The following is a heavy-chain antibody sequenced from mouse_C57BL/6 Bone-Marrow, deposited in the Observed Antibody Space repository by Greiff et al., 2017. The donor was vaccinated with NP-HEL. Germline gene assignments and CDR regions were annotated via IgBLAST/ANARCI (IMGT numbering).Heavy chain of an antibody. V-gene: IGHV14-2*01. Sequence: VQLQQSGAELVKPGASVKLSCTASGFNIKDYYMHWVKQRTEQGLEWIGRIDPEDGETKYAAKFQGKATITADKSSNTAYLQLSSLTSEDTAVYYCSRITTIVAHWYFDVWGTGTTVTVSS. D-gene: IGHD1-1*01. CDR1: GFNIKDYY. CDR2: IDPEDGET. J-gene: IGHJ1*03. CDR3: SRITTIVAHWYFDV.